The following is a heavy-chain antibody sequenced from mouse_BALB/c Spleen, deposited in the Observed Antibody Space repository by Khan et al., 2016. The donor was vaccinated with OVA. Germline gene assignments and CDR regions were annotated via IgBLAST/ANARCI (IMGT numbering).Heavy chain of an antibody. J-gene: IGHJ2*01. D-gene: IGHD3-2*02. Sequence: VQLQQSGPELVKPGASMKISCKASDYSFTDYTMNWVMQSHGKILEWIGLINPYNGDTKYNQKFKDKATITVDRSSSTAYMELLSLTSEDSAVYYCVRGGSLYWGQGTTLTVSS. CDR2: INPYNGDT. CDR3: VRGGSLY. V-gene: IGHV1-18*01. CDR1: DYSFTDYT.